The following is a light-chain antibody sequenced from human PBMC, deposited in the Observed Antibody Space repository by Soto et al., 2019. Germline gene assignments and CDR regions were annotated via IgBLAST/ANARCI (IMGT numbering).Light chain of an antibody. CDR1: QRSSNF. V-gene: IGKV1-39*01. CDR3: QQTNSIPIT. Sequence: DLPISQSRCSLSASVGDRVTFSCRASQRSSNFLNWYQQRPGKAPKLLIYAASTLQSGVPSRFSGSGSGTDFTLTISSLQPEDFATYYCQQTNSIPITFGQGTRLEIK. J-gene: IGKJ5*01. CDR2: AAS.